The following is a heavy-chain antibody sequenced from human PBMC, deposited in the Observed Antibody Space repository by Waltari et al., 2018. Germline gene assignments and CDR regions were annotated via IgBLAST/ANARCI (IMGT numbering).Heavy chain of an antibody. D-gene: IGHD2-8*01. Sequence: QVQLVESGGGVVQPGRSLRLSCTASGFIFSNNAMHWVRQTPGKGLEWGAVISYDASNQYYADSVKGRFTISRDNSKDTLYLQVNSLRTEDTAIYYCARGYCATNTCFGYFDYWGQGTPVTVSS. J-gene: IGHJ4*02. CDR3: ARGYCATNTCFGYFDY. V-gene: IGHV3-30*01. CDR1: GFIFSNNA. CDR2: ISYDASNQ.